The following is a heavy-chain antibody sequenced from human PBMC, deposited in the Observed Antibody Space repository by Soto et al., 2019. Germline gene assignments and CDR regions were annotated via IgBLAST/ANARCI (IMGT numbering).Heavy chain of an antibody. J-gene: IGHJ4*02. Sequence: GGSLRLSCAASGFTFSSYSMNWVRQAPGKGLEWVSSITSSSSYIYYADSVKGRFTISRDNAKNSLYLQMNSLRAEDTAVYFCARDSTTVTNFDYWGQGTLVTVS. CDR3: ARDSTTVTNFDY. CDR2: ITSSSSYI. V-gene: IGHV3-21*01. D-gene: IGHD4-17*01. CDR1: GFTFSSYS.